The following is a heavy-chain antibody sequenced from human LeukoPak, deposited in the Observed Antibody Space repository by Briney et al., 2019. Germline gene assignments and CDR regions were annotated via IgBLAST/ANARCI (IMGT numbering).Heavy chain of an antibody. V-gene: IGHV3-21*01. J-gene: IGHJ4*02. CDR2: ISSSSSYI. CDR3: ARETQIAAAGPSFDY. CDR1: GFTFSSYS. Sequence: AGGSLRLSCAASGFTFSSYSMNWVRQAPGKGLEWVSSISSSSSYIYYADSVKGRFTISRDNAKNSLYLQMNSLRAEDTAVYYCARETQIAAAGPSFDYWGQGTLVTVSS. D-gene: IGHD6-13*01.